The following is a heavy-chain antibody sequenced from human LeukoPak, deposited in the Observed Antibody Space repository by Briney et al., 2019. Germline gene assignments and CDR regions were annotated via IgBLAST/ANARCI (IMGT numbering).Heavy chain of an antibody. CDR3: VREKRGPGNFDKYYGMDV. CDR1: GFIFNNYA. CDR2: INWDGTVK. V-gene: IGHV3-9*01. Sequence: GTSLRLSCTTSGFIFNNYAMHWVWQPPGKGLEWVSNINWDGTVKAYADSLKGRFTISRDNAKNSLYLQMNSLTPEDTALYYCVREKRGPGNFDKYYGMDVWGQGTTITVSS. D-gene: IGHD4-4*01. J-gene: IGHJ6*02.